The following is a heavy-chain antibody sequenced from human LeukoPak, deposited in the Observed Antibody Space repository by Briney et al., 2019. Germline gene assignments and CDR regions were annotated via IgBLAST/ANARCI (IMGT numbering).Heavy chain of an antibody. V-gene: IGHV7-4-1*02. Sequence: ASVKVSCKASGYTFTSYAMNWVRQAPGQGLEWMGWINTNTGNPTYAQGFTGRFVFSLDTSVSTAYPQISSLKAEDTAVYYCARYSSSHVPSYFDYWGQGTLVTVSS. CDR2: INTNTGNP. D-gene: IGHD6-13*01. CDR1: GYTFTSYA. J-gene: IGHJ4*02. CDR3: ARYSSSHVPSYFDY.